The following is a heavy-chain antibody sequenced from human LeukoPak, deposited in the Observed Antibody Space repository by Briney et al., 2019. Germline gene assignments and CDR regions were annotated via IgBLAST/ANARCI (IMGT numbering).Heavy chain of an antibody. J-gene: IGHJ4*02. CDR1: GGSIISGDYY. V-gene: IGHV4-30-4*08. CDR2: IYYSGNT. CDR3: ARDSSGYSRLDY. Sequence: SETLSLTCTVSGGSIISGDYYWSWIRQPPGRGLECIGYIYYSGNTYYIPSLKSRVTISIDTSKNQFSLKLISVTAADTAVYHCARDSSGYSRLDYWGQGTLATVSS. D-gene: IGHD3-22*01.